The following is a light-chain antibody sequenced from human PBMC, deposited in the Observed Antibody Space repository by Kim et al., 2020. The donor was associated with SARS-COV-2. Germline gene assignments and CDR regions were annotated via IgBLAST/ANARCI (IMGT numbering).Light chain of an antibody. J-gene: IGLJ2*01. CDR1: KLGDKY. Sequence: SYELTQPPSVSVSPGQTASITCSGDKLGDKYACWYQQKPGQSPVPVIYQDSKRPSGIPELFSGSNSGNTATLTISGTQAMDEADYYCQAWDSSSVVFGGG. CDR3: QAWDSSSVV. CDR2: QDS. V-gene: IGLV3-1*01.